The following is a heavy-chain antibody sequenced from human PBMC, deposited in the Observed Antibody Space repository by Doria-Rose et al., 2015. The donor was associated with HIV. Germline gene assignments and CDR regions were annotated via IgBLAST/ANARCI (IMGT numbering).Heavy chain of an antibody. V-gene: IGHV2-26*01. Sequence: QESGPVLVKPTETLTLTCTVSGVSLSSPGMGVSWIRQPPGKALEWLANMFSNDERSHKTSLKSRLTISSATSKSQVVLTMTDMDPVDTATYYCARIKSSRWYHKYYFDFWGQGTLVIVSA. CDR1: GVSLSSPGMG. D-gene: IGHD6-13*01. J-gene: IGHJ4*02. CDR3: ARIKSSRWYHKYYFDF. CDR2: MFSNDER.